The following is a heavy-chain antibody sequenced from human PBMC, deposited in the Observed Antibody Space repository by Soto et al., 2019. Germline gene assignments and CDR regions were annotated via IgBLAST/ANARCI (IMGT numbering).Heavy chain of an antibody. CDR2: ISGSSSHI. CDR1: GVPFSSYS. J-gene: IGHJ6*02. V-gene: IGHV3-21*01. Sequence: EVQLVESGGGLVKPGGSLRLSCAASGVPFSSYSMNWVRQAPGKGLEWVSSISGSSSHIYYADSVKGRFTISRDNAKNSLYLQMNSLRAEDTAVYYCARDGGNDGWVGHTDYYGMDVWGQGTTVTVSS. D-gene: IGHD3-10*01. CDR3: ARDGGNDGWVGHTDYYGMDV.